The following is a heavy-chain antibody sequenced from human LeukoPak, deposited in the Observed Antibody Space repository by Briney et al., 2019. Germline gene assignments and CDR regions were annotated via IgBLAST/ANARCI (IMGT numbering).Heavy chain of an antibody. CDR2: ISSSSSYI. Sequence: GGSLRLSCAASGFTFSSYSMNWVRQAPGKGLEWVSSISSSSSYIYYADSVKGRFTISRDNAKNSLYLQMNSLRAEDTAVYYCARVYGDYDAYYYYYMDVWGKGTTVTVSS. J-gene: IGHJ6*03. CDR1: GFTFSSYS. CDR3: ARVYGDYDAYYYYYMDV. V-gene: IGHV3-21*01. D-gene: IGHD4-17*01.